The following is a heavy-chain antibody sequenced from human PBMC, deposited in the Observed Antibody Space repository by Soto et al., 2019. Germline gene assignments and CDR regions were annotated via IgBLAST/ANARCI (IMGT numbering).Heavy chain of an antibody. Sequence: SETLSLTCTVSGGSISSYYWSWIRQPPGKGLEWIGYIYYSGSTNYNPSLKSRVTISVDTSKNQFSLKLSSVTAADTAVYYCARNDGYFDYWGQGTLVTVSS. CDR3: ARNDGYFDY. CDR1: GGSISSYY. D-gene: IGHD3-16*01. V-gene: IGHV4-59*01. J-gene: IGHJ4*02. CDR2: IYYSGST.